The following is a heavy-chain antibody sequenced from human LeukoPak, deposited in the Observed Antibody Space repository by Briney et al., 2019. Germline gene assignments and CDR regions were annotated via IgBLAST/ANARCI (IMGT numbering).Heavy chain of an antibody. Sequence: GGSLRLSCAASGFTFSNAWMNWVRQAPGKGLEWVGRIKTKTHGGTTDYAAPVEGRFTISRDDSKNTLYLQMNSLRAEDTAVYYCARGGGRTARYHYGMDVWGQGTTVTVSS. V-gene: IGHV3-15*07. CDR1: GFTFSNAW. J-gene: IGHJ6*02. CDR3: ARGGGRTARYHYGMDV. CDR2: IKTKTHGGTT. D-gene: IGHD6-6*01.